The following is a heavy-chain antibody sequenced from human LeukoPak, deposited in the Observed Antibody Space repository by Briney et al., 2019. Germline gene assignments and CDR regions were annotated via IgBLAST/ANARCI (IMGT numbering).Heavy chain of an antibody. D-gene: IGHD6-19*01. V-gene: IGHV4-34*01. J-gene: IGHJ6*03. CDR2: INHSGST. Sequence: NSSETLSLTCAVYGGSFSGYYWSWIRQPPGKGLEWIGEINHSGSTNYNPSLKSRVTISVDKSKNQFSLKLSSVTAADTAVYYCARGIAVADYYYYYYMDVWGKGTTVTVSS. CDR3: ARGIAVADYYYYYYMDV. CDR1: GGSFSGYY.